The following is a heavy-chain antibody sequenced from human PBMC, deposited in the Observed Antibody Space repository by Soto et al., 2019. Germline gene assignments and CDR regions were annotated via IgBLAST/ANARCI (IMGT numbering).Heavy chain of an antibody. CDR3: AMVDVYVTPSPQDV. CDR2: ISTYNGDT. CDR1: GYTFTRSG. V-gene: IGHV1-18*01. J-gene: IGHJ6*02. Sequence: ASVKVSCKASGYTFTRSGIIWVRQAPGQGLEWMGWISTYNGDTNYAQTFQGRVTMTTDTSTSTVYMELRSLRSNDTAIYYCAMVDVYVTPSPQDVWGQGTTVTVSS. D-gene: IGHD3-16*01.